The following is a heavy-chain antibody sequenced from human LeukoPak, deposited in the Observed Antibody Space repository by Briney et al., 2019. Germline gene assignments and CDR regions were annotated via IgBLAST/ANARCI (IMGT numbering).Heavy chain of an antibody. Sequence: GGTLRLSCAASGFTFRSYGMSWVRQAPGKGLQWVSTMSATGSYIHRADSVKGRFTISRDNSKNTLYLQMNSLRAEDTAVYYCAKDLVTWASGNWYFDLWGRGTLVTVSS. D-gene: IGHD2-21*02. J-gene: IGHJ2*01. CDR1: GFTFRSYG. CDR2: MSATGSYI. CDR3: AKDLVTWASGNWYFDL. V-gene: IGHV3-23*01.